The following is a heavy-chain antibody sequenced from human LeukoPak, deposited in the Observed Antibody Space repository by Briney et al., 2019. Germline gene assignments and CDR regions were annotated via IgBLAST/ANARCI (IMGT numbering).Heavy chain of an antibody. V-gene: IGHV3-33*01. CDR3: ARDNQNYYGSGSYYNDYYGMDV. Sequence: GGSLRLSCAASGFTFSSYGMHWVRQAPGNGLEWVAVIWYDGSNKYYADSVKGRFTISRDNSKNTLYLQMNSLRAEDTAVYYCARDNQNYYGSGSYYNDYYGMDVWGQGTTVTVSS. CDR1: GFTFSSYG. J-gene: IGHJ6*02. CDR2: IWYDGSNK. D-gene: IGHD3-10*01.